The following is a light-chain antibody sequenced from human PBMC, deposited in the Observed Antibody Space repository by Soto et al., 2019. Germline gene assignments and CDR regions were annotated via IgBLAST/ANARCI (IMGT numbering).Light chain of an antibody. CDR1: QSVSSN. J-gene: IGKJ1*01. Sequence: EIVMTPSPATLSVSPGERATLSCRASQSVSSNLAWYQQKPGQAPRLLIYGASTRATGIPARFSGSGSGTEFTLTISSLQSEDVAVYYCQQYKNWPPMAFGQGTKVDIK. CDR2: GAS. CDR3: QQYKNWPPMA. V-gene: IGKV3-15*01.